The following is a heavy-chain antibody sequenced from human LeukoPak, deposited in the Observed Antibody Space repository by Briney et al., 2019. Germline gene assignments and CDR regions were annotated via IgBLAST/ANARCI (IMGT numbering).Heavy chain of an antibody. CDR1: GGSISSGGYY. D-gene: IGHD3-22*01. CDR2: IYYSGST. CDR3: ARSGYYYDSSGYSPLDY. J-gene: IGHJ4*02. V-gene: IGHV4-31*03. Sequence: SETLSLTCTVSGGSISSGGYYWSCIRQDPGKGLEWIGYIYYSGSTYYNPSLKSRVTISVDTSKNQFSLKLSSVTAADTAVYYCARSGYYYDSSGYSPLDYWGQGTLVTVSS.